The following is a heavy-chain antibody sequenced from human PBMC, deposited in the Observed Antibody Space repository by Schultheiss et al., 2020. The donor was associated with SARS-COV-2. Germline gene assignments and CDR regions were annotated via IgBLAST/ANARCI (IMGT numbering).Heavy chain of an antibody. V-gene: IGHV3-7*01. CDR1: GFTFSSYW. CDR3: ARDALLVFSYYDFWSGYYSY. J-gene: IGHJ4*02. CDR2: IKQDESEK. D-gene: IGHD3-3*01. Sequence: SCAASGFTFSSYWMSWVRQAPGKGLKWVANIKQDESEKYYVDSVKGRFTISRDNAKNSLYLQMNSLRAEDTAVYYCARDALLVFSYYDFWSGYYSYWGQGTLVTVSS.